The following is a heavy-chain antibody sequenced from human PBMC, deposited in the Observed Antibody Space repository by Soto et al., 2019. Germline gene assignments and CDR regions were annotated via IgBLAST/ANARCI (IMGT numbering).Heavy chain of an antibody. CDR2: IYPGDSHT. CDR3: ARQGYHDFWSGFPAPDYGMDV. V-gene: IGHV5-51*01. J-gene: IGHJ6*02. Sequence: PGESRKISCKGSGYSLTNIWIHWVRQMPGKGLEWMGIIYPGDSHTIYSPSFQGQVTISADKPISTAFLQWRSLKASDTAMYYCARQGYHDFWSGFPAPDYGMDVWGQGTTVTVSS. CDR1: GYSLTNIW. D-gene: IGHD3-3*01.